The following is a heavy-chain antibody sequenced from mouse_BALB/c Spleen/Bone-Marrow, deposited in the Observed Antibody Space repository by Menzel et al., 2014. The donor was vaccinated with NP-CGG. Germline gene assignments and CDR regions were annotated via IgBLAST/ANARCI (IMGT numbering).Heavy chain of an antibody. V-gene: IGHV1S135*01. CDR3: ARLGDGYYDALDY. Sequence: EVQLQQSGPELVKPGASVKVSCKASGYAFTNYNMYWVKQSHGKSLEWIGYIDLYNGGTSYNQKFKGKATLTVDKSSSTAYMHLNSLSSEDSAVYYCARLGDGYYDALDYWGQGTSVTVSS. J-gene: IGHJ4*01. CDR1: GYAFTNYN. D-gene: IGHD2-3*01. CDR2: IDLYNGGT.